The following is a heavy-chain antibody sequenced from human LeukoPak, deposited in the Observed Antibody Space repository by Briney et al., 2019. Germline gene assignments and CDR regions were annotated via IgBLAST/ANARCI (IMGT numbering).Heavy chain of an antibody. CDR1: GGSISSYY. Sequence: SETLSLTCTVSGGSISSYYWSWIRQPLGKGLEWIGYIYYSGSTNYNPSLKSRVTISVDTSKNQFSLKLSSVTAADTAVYYCARGTYGDWLVDYWGQGTLVTVSS. J-gene: IGHJ4*02. V-gene: IGHV4-59*01. D-gene: IGHD4-17*01. CDR3: ARGTYGDWLVDY. CDR2: IYYSGST.